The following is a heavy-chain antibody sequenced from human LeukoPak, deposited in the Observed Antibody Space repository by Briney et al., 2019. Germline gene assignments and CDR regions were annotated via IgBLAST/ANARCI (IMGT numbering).Heavy chain of an antibody. J-gene: IGHJ4*02. V-gene: IGHV3-23*01. CDR2: ISGSGGST. Sequence: GGSLRLSCAASGFTFSSYAMSWVRQAPGKGLEWVSAISGSGGSTYSADSVKGRFTISRDNSKNTLYLQMNSLRAEDTAVYYCAKGSYYDILTGYYLDYWGQGTLVTVSS. CDR3: AKGSYYDILTGYYLDY. D-gene: IGHD3-9*01. CDR1: GFTFSSYA.